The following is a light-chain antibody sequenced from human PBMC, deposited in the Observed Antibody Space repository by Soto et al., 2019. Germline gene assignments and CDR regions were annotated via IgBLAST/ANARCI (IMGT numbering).Light chain of an antibody. CDR2: GAS. CDR3: QQYGSSPGLT. J-gene: IGKJ4*01. CDR1: QSVSSSY. Sequence: EIVLTQSPGTLSLSPGERATLSCRASQSVSSSYLAWYQQKPGQAPRLLIYGASSSATGIPDRFSGSGSGTDFTLTISRLEPEDFAVYYLQQYGSSPGLTFGGGTKVEIK. V-gene: IGKV3-20*01.